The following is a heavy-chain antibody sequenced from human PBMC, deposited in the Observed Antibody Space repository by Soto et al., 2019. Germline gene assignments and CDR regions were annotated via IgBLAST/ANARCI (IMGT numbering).Heavy chain of an antibody. CDR1: GFSLSKARMG. Sequence: QVTLKESGPVLVKPTETLTLTCTVSGFSLSKARMGVSWIRQPPGKALEWLAHIFWNDERSYNTSLKNRLTLATDTANSQVVLTLTNVDPVDTGTYFCARALREARPIYYFASCGQGALVTVSS. D-gene: IGHD1-26*01. J-gene: IGHJ4*02. CDR2: IFWNDER. CDR3: ARALREARPIYYFAS. V-gene: IGHV2-26*01.